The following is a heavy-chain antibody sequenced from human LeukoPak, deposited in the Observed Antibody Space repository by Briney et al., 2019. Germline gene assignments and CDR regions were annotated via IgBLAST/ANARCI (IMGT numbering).Heavy chain of an antibody. CDR3: ARGSGYEKSLFDY. V-gene: IGHV4-59*01. CDR1: GGSISSYY. CDR2: IYYSVST. J-gene: IGHJ4*02. Sequence: SETLSLTCTVSGGSISSYYWSWIRRPPGKGREGIGYIYYSVSTNYNPSLKSRVTISVDTSKNQFSLKLSSVTAADTAVYYCARGSGYEKSLFDYWGQGTLVTVSS. D-gene: IGHD5-12*01.